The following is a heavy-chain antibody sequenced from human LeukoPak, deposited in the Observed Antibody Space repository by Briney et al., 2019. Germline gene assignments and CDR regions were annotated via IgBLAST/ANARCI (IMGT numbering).Heavy chain of an antibody. CDR2: ISAYNGNT. CDR3: ARDAFMGYDFWSGYQNWFDP. CDR1: GYTFTSYG. J-gene: IGHJ5*02. Sequence: ASVKVSCEASGYTFTSYGISWVRQAPGQGLEWMGWISAYNGNTNYAQKLQGRVTMTTDTSTSTAYMELRSLRSDDTAVYYCARDAFMGYDFWSGYQNWFDPWGQGTLVTVSS. D-gene: IGHD3-3*01. V-gene: IGHV1-18*01.